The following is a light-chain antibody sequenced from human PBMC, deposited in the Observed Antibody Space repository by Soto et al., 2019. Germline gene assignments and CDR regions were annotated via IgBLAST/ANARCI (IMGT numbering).Light chain of an antibody. J-gene: IGKJ5*01. Sequence: VLTQSPATLSLSPGERATLSCRASQSIHTSLAWYQQKPGQPPRLVVYDSTLRANGVPDRFGGSRSGTEFTLTINILLPEDFAVYYCQQRNVWPPITFGQGTRLEIK. CDR2: DST. CDR3: QQRNVWPPIT. CDR1: QSIHTS. V-gene: IGKV3-11*01.